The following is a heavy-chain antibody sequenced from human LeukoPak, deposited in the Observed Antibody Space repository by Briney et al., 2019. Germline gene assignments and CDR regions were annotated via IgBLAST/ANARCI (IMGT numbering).Heavy chain of an antibody. J-gene: IGHJ4*02. CDR3: AKDPSVVVINYFDY. V-gene: IGHV3-30*18. CDR2: ISYDGSNK. D-gene: IGHD3-22*01. Sequence: GGSLRLSCAASGFTFSSYGMHWVRQAPGKGLEWVAVISYDGSNKYYADSVKGRFTISRDNSKNTLYLQMNSLRAEDTAVYYCAKDPSVVVINYFDYWGQGTLATVSS. CDR1: GFTFSSYG.